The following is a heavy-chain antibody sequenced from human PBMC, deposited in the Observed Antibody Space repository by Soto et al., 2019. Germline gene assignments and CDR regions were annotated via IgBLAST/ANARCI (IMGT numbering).Heavy chain of an antibody. Sequence: QVQLVQSGAEVKKPGASVKVSCKASGYTFTSYAISWVRQAPGQGLEWMGWISAYNGNTNYAQKFQGRVTMTTDTSTTNDYMELRSLRSDDTAVYYCARRAMVRGYPYGMDVWGQGTTVTGSS. D-gene: IGHD3-10*01. V-gene: IGHV1-18*01. J-gene: IGHJ6*02. CDR1: GYTFTSYA. CDR2: ISAYNGNT. CDR3: ARRAMVRGYPYGMDV.